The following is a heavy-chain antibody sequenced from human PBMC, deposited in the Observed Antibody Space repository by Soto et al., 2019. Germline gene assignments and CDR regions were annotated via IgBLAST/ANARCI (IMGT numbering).Heavy chain of an antibody. CDR1: GDSISGSDFY. V-gene: IGHV4-30-4*01. J-gene: IGHJ3*01. CDR3: AREGGNGTGSLDV. CDR2: IHYSGTT. Sequence: QVGLQETGPGLVKPSQTLSLTCAVSGDSISGSDFYWDWIRQSPGKGLEWIGYIHYSGTTYYNPSLTSRVTVSVDTSKNQFSLRLTSVTAADTAVYYCAREGGNGTGSLDVWGRGTMVIVSS. D-gene: IGHD1-1*01.